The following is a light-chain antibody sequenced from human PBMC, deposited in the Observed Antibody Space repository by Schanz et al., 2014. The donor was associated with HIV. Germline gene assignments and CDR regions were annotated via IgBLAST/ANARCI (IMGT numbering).Light chain of an antibody. Sequence: QSVLTQPPSASGSPGQSVTISCTGTSSDVGGYNHVSWYQQHPGKAPKLMIYEVIKRPSGVPDRFSGSGSGTSASLAISGLQSEDEADYYCAGWDDSLNVWVFGGGTKVTVL. CDR3: AGWDDSLNVWV. CDR2: EVI. J-gene: IGLJ3*02. CDR1: SSDVGGYNH. V-gene: IGLV2-8*01.